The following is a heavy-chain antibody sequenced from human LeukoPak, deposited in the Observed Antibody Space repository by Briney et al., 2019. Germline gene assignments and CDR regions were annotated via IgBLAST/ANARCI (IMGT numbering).Heavy chain of an antibody. Sequence: SQTLSLTCGISGDSVSSNSVAWNWIRQSPSRGLEWLGRTYYRSKWYYDYAVSVKSRITINPDTSKNQFSLQLNSVTPEDTAVYYCARDQYYSDGSGYSANPFDYWGQGTLVTVSS. CDR3: ARDQYYSDGSGYSANPFDY. CDR1: GDSVSSNSVA. D-gene: IGHD3-22*01. CDR2: TYYRSKWYY. J-gene: IGHJ4*02. V-gene: IGHV6-1*01.